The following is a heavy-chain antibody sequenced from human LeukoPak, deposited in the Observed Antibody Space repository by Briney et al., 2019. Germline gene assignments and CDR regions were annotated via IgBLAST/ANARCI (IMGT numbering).Heavy chain of an antibody. Sequence: SETLSLTCTVSGGSVSSYYWSWIRRPPGRGLEWIAYLSHSGSSDSNPSLTSRVTTLVDTSKNQFSLKLTSVTAADTAVYYCARDRQGYCRSLRCRNNWFDPWGQGTLVTVSS. V-gene: IGHV4-59*02. J-gene: IGHJ5*02. D-gene: IGHD2-2*01. CDR2: LSHSGSS. CDR1: GGSVSSYY. CDR3: ARDRQGYCRSLRCRNNWFDP.